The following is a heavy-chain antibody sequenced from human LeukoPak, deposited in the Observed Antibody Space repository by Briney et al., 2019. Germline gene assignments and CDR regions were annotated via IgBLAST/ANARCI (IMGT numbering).Heavy chain of an antibody. D-gene: IGHD3-3*01. V-gene: IGHV4-59*01. CDR3: ARVDFWSGYSTDY. CDR2: IYHSGST. J-gene: IGHJ4*02. Sequence: SETLSLTCTVSGGSISSYYWSWIRRPPGKGLEWIGYIYHSGSTNYNPSLKSRVTISVDTSKNQFSLKLSSVTAADTAVYYCARVDFWSGYSTDYWGQGTLVTVSS. CDR1: GGSISSYY.